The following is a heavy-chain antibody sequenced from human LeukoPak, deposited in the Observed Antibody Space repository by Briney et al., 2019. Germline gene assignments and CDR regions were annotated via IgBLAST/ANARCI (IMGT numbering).Heavy chain of an antibody. J-gene: IGHJ6*02. V-gene: IGHV3-43*02. CDR1: GFTIDDYA. CDR2: ISGDGGST. CDR3: AKDIPNLSPLRHIVVVVAASGMDV. Sequence: GGSLRLSCAASGFTIDDYAMHWVRQAPGKGLEWVSLISGDGGSTYYADSVKGRFTISRDNSKNSLYLQMNSLRTEDTDLYYCAKDIPNLSPLRHIVVVVAASGMDVWGQGTTVTVSS. D-gene: IGHD2-15*01.